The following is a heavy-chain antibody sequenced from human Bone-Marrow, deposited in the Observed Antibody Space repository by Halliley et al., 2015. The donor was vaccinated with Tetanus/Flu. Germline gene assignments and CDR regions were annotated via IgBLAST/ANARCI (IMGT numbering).Heavy chain of an antibody. V-gene: IGHV3-23*01. CDR3: AKIKGPGIRDFPGGGGFLYDYYGLDV. Sequence: YYADSVKGRFTISRDNSKNTLYLQMNSLRAEDTAAYFCAKIKGPGIRDFPGGGGFLYDYYGLDVWGQGTTVTVSS. D-gene: IGHD2-15*01. J-gene: IGHJ6*02.